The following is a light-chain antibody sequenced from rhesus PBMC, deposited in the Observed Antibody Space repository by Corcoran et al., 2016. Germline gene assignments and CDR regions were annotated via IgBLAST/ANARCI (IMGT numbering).Light chain of an antibody. CDR3: SSYSGSNTFDV. V-gene: IGLV2-32*02. CDR2: EVS. CDR1: NSDIGGYNS. J-gene: IGLJ6*01. Sequence: QAALTQPRSVSGSPGQSVTISCTGTNSDIGGYNSVSWYQKHPGTAPHLIIYEVSKRPSGVSARFSGARSGNTASLTISGLQAGDEADYYCSSYSGSNTFDVFGSGTKLTVL.